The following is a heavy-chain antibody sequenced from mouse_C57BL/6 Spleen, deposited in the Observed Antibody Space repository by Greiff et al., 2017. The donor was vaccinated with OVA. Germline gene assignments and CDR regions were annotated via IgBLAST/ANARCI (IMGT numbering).Heavy chain of an antibody. D-gene: IGHD1-1*01. Sequence: QVQLKESGAELVRPGASVTLSCKASGYTFTDYEMHWVKQTPVHGLEWIGAIDPETGGAAYNQKFKGKAILTADKSSSTAYMELRSLTSEDSAVYYGTRYGTTGLHWYFDVWGTGTTVTVSS. CDR1: GYTFTDYE. CDR2: IDPETGGA. CDR3: TRYGTTGLHWYFDV. V-gene: IGHV1-15*01. J-gene: IGHJ1*03.